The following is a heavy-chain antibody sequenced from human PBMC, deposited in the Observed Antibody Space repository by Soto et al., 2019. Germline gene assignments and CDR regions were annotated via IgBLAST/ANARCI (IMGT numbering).Heavy chain of an antibody. J-gene: IGHJ4*01. CDR3: ARDSLTYSSPFDY. CDR2: FSDYNGNT. Sequence: QVQLVQSGAELKKPGASVKISCKASGYTFSDYIITWVRQAPGQGLEWMGWFSDYNGNTNYAQKFLGRVSMTTDTSTSTAYLELKSLTSDDTAVYYCARDSLTYSSPFDYLGQGTLITVSS. CDR1: GYTFSDYI. D-gene: IGHD6-13*01. V-gene: IGHV1-18*01.